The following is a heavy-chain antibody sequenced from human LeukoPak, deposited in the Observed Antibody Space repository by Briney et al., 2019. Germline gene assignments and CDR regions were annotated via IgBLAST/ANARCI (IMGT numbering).Heavy chain of an antibody. CDR1: GGSISSSGYG. CDR3: ARRHSYYFYY. Sequence: SETLSLTCTVSGGSISSSGYGWGRLRQRAGKGLDRFVSIYYSASTYSTPSLKSRVSISVDTSQNQFSLKLSSVTAADTAVYYCARRHSYYFYYWGQGTLVTVSS. V-gene: IGHV4-39*01. CDR2: IYYSAST. J-gene: IGHJ4*02.